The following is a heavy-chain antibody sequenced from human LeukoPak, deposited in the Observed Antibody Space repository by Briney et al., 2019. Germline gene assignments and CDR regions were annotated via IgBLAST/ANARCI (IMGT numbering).Heavy chain of an antibody. V-gene: IGHV3-21*01. D-gene: IGHD2-15*01. CDR2: ISSRSAYI. J-gene: IGHJ6*02. CDR1: GFTFSDYS. CDR3: AKDRWWSDLYYYYYGMDV. Sequence: PGGSLRLSCAASGFTFSDYSMNWVRQAPGKGLEWVSSISSRSAYIHYTDSVKGRFTISRDNAENSLYLQMNSLRAEDTAVYYCAKDRWWSDLYYYYYGMDVWGQGTTVTVSS.